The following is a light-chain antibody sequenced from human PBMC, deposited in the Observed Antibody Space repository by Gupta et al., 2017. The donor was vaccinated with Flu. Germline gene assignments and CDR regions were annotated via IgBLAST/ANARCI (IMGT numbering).Light chain of an antibody. Sequence: QSVLTPPPATSATPGQRITISSSGRASNIGIHTVNWYKQVPGTAPDLLVYTNNKRPAGVPARFSGSKSGTSASLAISEVQSEEEADYYCAAWDNRRNGSVVFGGGTKVTVL. J-gene: IGLJ2*01. V-gene: IGLV1-44*01. CDR2: TNN. CDR3: AAWDNRRNGSVV. CDR1: ASNIGIHT.